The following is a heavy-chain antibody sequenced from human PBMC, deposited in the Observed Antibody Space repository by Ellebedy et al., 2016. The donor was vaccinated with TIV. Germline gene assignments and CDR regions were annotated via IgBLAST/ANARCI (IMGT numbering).Heavy chain of an antibody. CDR2: ISSSGSTI. V-gene: IGHV3-11*01. CDR1: GFTFSDYY. Sequence: GGPLRLSXAASGFTFSDYYMSWIRQAPGKGLEWVSYISSSGSTIYYADPVKGRFTISRDNAKNSLYLQMNSLRAEGTAVYYCASPSTNRYSSSWYGPFDYWGQGTLVTVSS. D-gene: IGHD6-13*01. CDR3: ASPSTNRYSSSWYGPFDY. J-gene: IGHJ4*02.